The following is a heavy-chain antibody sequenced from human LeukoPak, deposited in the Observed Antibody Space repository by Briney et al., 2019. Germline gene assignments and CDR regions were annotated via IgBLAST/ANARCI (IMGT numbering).Heavy chain of an antibody. V-gene: IGHV4-59*12. CDR2: IYYSGST. D-gene: IGHD3-10*01. Sequence: SETLSLTCTVSGGSISSYYWSWIRQPPGKGLEWIGYIYYSGSTNYNPSLKSRVTISVDTSKNQFSLKLSSVTAADTAVYYCARDREWFGYSGAFDIWGQGTMVTVSS. CDR1: GGSISSYY. CDR3: ARDREWFGYSGAFDI. J-gene: IGHJ3*02.